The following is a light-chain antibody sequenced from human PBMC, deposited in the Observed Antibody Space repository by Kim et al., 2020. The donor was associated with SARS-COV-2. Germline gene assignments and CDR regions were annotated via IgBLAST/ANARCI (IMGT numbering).Light chain of an antibody. CDR1: KLGDKY. V-gene: IGLV3-1*01. CDR3: QAWDSSTVV. J-gene: IGLJ2*01. Sequence: SYELTQPPSVSVSPGQTAYITCSGDKLGDKYACWYQQKPGQSPVLVIYQHNKRPSGIPERFSGSNSGNTATLPISGTQAMDEADYYCQAWDSSTVVFGGG. CDR2: QHN.